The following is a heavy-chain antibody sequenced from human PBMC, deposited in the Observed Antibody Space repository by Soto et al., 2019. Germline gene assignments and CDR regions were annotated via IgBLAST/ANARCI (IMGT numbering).Heavy chain of an antibody. V-gene: IGHV3-30*18. Sequence: GSLRLSCAASGFTFSSYGMHWVRQAPGKGLEWVAVISYDGSNKYYADSVKGRFTISRDNSKNTLYLQMNSLRAEDTAVYYCAKDFREMGYCSSTSCYRSYYYYYYMDVWGKGTTVTVSS. CDR1: GFTFSSYG. J-gene: IGHJ6*03. CDR2: ISYDGSNK. D-gene: IGHD2-2*02. CDR3: AKDFREMGYCSSTSCYRSYYYYYYMDV.